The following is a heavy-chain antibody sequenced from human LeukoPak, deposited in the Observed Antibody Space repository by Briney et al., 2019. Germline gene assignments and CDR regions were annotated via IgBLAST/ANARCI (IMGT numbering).Heavy chain of an antibody. CDR3: ARSSGTGTFSY. CDR1: GDSISRSTYY. Sequence: SETLSLTCTVSGDSISRSTYYWAWIRQPPGKGLEWIGSVYYGRSPYFNPSRESRATMSVDTSKNHFSLKMSSVTAADTAVYYCARSSGTGTFSYWGQGTLVTVSS. D-gene: IGHD6-25*01. CDR2: VYYGRSP. J-gene: IGHJ4*02. V-gene: IGHV4-39*02.